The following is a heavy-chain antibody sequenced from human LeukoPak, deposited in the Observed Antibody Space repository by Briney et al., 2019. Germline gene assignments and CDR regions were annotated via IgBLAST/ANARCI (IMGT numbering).Heavy chain of an antibody. V-gene: IGHV3-7*01. D-gene: IGHD2-21*02. Sequence: GESLRLSCEASGFTFTKFWMSWVRQAPGKGLEWVANIQEDGKKENYVDSVRGRFTISRDNAKNSIYLQMNSLRVEDTAVYYCAKDIVGGGDDYWGPGTLVTVSS. CDR1: GFTFTKFW. CDR2: IQEDGKKE. J-gene: IGHJ4*02. CDR3: AKDIVGGGDDY.